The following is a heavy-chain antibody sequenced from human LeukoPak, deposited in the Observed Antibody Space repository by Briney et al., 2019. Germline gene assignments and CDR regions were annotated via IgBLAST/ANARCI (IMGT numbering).Heavy chain of an antibody. CDR3: ARRQGDAFDI. V-gene: IGHV3-30*03. CDR1: GFTFSSYG. CDR2: ISYDGSNK. J-gene: IGHJ3*02. Sequence: GGSLRLSCVASGFTFSSYGMHWVRQAPGKGLEWVAVISYDGSNKYYADSVKGRFTISRDNSKNTLYLQMNSLRVEDTAVYYCARRQGDAFDIWGQGTMVTVSS.